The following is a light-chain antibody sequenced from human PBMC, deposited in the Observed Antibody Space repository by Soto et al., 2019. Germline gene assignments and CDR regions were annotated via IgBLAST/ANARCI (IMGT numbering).Light chain of an antibody. Sequence: QSVLTQPASVSGSPGQSITIYCTGTRSDVGGYKYVSWYQQHPGKVPQLMIYEVSNRPSGVSNRFSGSKSGNTASLTISGGLEADEDDYYYCSYSTSSTIWVFGGGTKLTVL. CDR1: RSDVGGYKY. CDR3: CSYSTSSTIWV. J-gene: IGLJ3*02. CDR2: EVS. V-gene: IGLV2-14*01.